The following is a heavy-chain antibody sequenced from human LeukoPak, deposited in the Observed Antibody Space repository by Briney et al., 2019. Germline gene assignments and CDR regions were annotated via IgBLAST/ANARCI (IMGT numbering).Heavy chain of an antibody. CDR1: GFTFSSYG. Sequence: GGSLRLSCAASGFTFSSYGMNWVRQAPGKGLEWVSGISGIVVSTYYADSVKGRFTISRDDSKNTLELQMDSLRVEDTAIYYCAKKAMYGGSYVDALDIWGQGTMLTVSS. CDR3: AKKAMYGGSYVDALDI. CDR2: ISGIVVST. V-gene: IGHV3-23*01. D-gene: IGHD3-16*01. J-gene: IGHJ3*02.